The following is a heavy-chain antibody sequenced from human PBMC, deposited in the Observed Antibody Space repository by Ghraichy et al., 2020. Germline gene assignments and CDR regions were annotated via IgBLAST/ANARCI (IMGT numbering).Heavy chain of an antibody. CDR1: GFTFSSYA. Sequence: LSLTCAASGFTFSSYAMSWVRQAPGKGLEWVSAISGSGGSTYYADSVKGRFTISRDNSKNTLYLPMNSLRAEDTAVYYCAKDATRRWLQLDYWGQGTLVTVSS. V-gene: IGHV3-23*01. D-gene: IGHD5-24*01. CDR2: ISGSGGST. J-gene: IGHJ4*02. CDR3: AKDATRRWLQLDY.